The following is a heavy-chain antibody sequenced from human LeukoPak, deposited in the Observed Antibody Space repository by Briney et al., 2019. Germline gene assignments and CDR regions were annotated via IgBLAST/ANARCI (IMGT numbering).Heavy chain of an antibody. CDR2: INHSGST. Sequence: PSETLSLTCAVYGGSFSGYYWSWIRQPPGKGLEWMGEINHSGSTNYHPSLKSRVTISVDTSKNRFSLKLSSVAAADTAVYYCASPPYSSSWTAPRYFDYWGQGTLVTVSS. V-gene: IGHV4-34*01. CDR1: GGSFSGYY. CDR3: ASPPYSSSWTAPRYFDY. D-gene: IGHD6-13*01. J-gene: IGHJ4*02.